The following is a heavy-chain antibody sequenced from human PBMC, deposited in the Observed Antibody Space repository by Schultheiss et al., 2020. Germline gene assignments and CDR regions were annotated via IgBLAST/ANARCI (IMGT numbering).Heavy chain of an antibody. CDR2: ISYDGSNK. V-gene: IGHV3-30*18. CDR3: AKDDSVVTPPY. D-gene: IGHD2-21*02. J-gene: IGHJ4*02. CDR1: GFTFSNYA. Sequence: GGSLRLSCAASGFTFSNYAMAWVRQAPGKGLEWVAVISYDGSNKYYADSVKGRFTISRDNSKHTLYLQMNSLRAEDTAVYYCAKDDSVVTPPYWGQGTLVTVSS.